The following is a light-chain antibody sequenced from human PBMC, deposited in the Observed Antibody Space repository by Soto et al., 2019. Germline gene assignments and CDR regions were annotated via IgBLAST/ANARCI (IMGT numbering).Light chain of an antibody. Sequence: IVMTQSPASLSVSPGEGATLSCRASQSVSNNLAWYQQKPGQPPRLLIYGASTRATGIPARFSGSGSGTDFTLTISSLQSEDFAVYYCQQYNNWPRGTLGQGTKVEIK. V-gene: IGKV3-15*01. CDR3: QQYNNWPRGT. CDR1: QSVSNN. J-gene: IGKJ1*01. CDR2: GAS.